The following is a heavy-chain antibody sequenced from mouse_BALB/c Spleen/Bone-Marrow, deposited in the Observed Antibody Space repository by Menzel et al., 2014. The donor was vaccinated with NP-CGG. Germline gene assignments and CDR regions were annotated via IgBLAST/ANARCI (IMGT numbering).Heavy chain of an antibody. CDR2: INSGSSTI. CDR1: GFTFSSFG. Sequence: EVQGVESGGGLVQPGGSRKLSCAASGFTFSSFGMHWVRQAPEKGLEWVAYINSGSSTIYYADTVKGRFTISRDNPKNTLFPQMTSLRSEDTAMYYCTRGGNWDDFDYWGQGTTLAVSS. V-gene: IGHV5-17*02. J-gene: IGHJ2*01. D-gene: IGHD4-1*01. CDR3: TRGGNWDDFDY.